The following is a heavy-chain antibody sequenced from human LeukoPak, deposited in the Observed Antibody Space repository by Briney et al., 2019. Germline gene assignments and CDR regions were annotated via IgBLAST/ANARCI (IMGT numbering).Heavy chain of an antibody. Sequence: ASVKISCKASGHTFSRSYMHWVRQAPGQGLEWMGVINPSGTWTSYAQKFRGRITMTRDMSTSTDYMELRSLGFEDTAVYYCAKDNSVGDIAWWFDPWGQGTLVTVSS. CDR2: INPSGTWT. D-gene: IGHD1-26*01. CDR1: GHTFSRSY. CDR3: AKDNSVGDIAWWFDP. J-gene: IGHJ5*02. V-gene: IGHV1-46*01.